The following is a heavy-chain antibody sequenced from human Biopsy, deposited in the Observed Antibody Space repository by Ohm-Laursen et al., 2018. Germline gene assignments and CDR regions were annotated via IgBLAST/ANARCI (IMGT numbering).Heavy chain of an antibody. D-gene: IGHD2/OR15-2a*01. CDR1: GGSISSDY. V-gene: IGHV4-59*01. CDR3: ARATNSTGWPYYYFYGMDV. Sequence: SETLSLTCTVSGGSISSDYWSWIRQTPGKGLEWIGYIYYSGSTNYNPSLKSRVTISVDTSKNQFSLRLNSVTAADTAVYYCARATNSTGWPYYYFYGMDVWGQGTTVTVCS. J-gene: IGHJ6*02. CDR2: IYYSGST.